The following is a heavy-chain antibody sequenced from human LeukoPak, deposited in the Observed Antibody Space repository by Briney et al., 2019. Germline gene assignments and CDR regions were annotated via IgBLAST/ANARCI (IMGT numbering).Heavy chain of an antibody. CDR2: IYSSGIT. J-gene: IGHJ4*02. Sequence: SETLSLTCIVSYGSISSYYWSWIRQPPGKGLEWIGQIYSSGITNYSPSLKSRVTISVDTSKNQFSLKLSSVTAADTTVYYCARHVTAKVVIFDYWGQGTLVTVSS. D-gene: IGHD2-15*01. CDR3: ARHVTAKVVIFDY. CDR1: YGSISSYY. V-gene: IGHV4-59*08.